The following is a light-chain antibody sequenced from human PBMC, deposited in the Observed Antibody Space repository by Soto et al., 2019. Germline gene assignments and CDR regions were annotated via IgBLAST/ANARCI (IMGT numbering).Light chain of an antibody. Sequence: QSALTGPPSASVSPGQSVTVSCTGTSFDVGGYNYVSWYQQHPGKAPQVLMYEVSKRPSGVPDRFSGSKSGNTASLTVSGLQAEDEADYYCSAYAGSPYLYVFGSGTKVTVL. CDR1: SFDVGGYNY. V-gene: IGLV2-8*01. CDR3: SAYAGSPYLYV. CDR2: EVS. J-gene: IGLJ1*01.